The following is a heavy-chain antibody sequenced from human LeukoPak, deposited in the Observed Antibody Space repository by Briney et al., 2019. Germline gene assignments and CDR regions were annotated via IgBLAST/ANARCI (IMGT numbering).Heavy chain of an antibody. CDR2: ISSSGTYI. CDR1: GFTFSSYS. Sequence: NPGGSLRLSCAVSGFTFSSYSMNWVRQAPGKGLEWVSSISSSGTYIYYADSVEGRFTISRDNAKNSLYLQMNSLRAEDTAVYYCAREVTETSYSDYWGQGTLVAVSS. D-gene: IGHD2-21*02. CDR3: AREVTETSYSDY. V-gene: IGHV3-21*01. J-gene: IGHJ4*02.